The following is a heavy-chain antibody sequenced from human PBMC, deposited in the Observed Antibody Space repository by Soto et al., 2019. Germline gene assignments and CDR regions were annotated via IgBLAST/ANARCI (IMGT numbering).Heavy chain of an antibody. V-gene: IGHV3-30-3*01. CDR3: ARDGVRITMIVVVIPVPGMDV. D-gene: IGHD3-22*01. CDR1: GFTFSSYA. CDR2: ISYDGSNK. J-gene: IGHJ6*02. Sequence: GGSLRLSCAASGFTFSSYAMHWVRQAPGKGLEWVAVISYDGSNKYYADSVKGRFTISRDNSKNTLYLQMNSLRAEDTAVYYYARDGVRITMIVVVIPVPGMDVWGQGTTVTAP.